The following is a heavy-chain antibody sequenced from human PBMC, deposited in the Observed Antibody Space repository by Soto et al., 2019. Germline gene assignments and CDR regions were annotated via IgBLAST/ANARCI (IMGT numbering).Heavy chain of an antibody. CDR2: IAYDGSNE. CDR1: GFSYSSYV. D-gene: IGHD4-4*01. Sequence: QVQLVESGGGVVQPGRSLRLSCAASGFSYSSYVMHWVRQAPGKGLEWVAVIAYDGSNEYYADSVKGRFTISRDNSKNTLYLQMNSLRAEDTAVYYCPSPPMTTMSWGQGTLVTVPS. V-gene: IGHV3-30*03. CDR3: PSPPMTTMS. J-gene: IGHJ5*02.